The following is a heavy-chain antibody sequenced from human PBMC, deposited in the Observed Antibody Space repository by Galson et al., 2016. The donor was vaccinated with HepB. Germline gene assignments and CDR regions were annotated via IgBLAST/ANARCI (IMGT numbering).Heavy chain of an antibody. CDR3: ARNAVAVAGTLHFYFYGMDV. CDR2: IVPILGMS. V-gene: IGHV1-69*04. CDR1: GGTFSSYA. Sequence: SCKASGGTFSSYAFSWVRQAPGQGLEWMGRIVPILGMSNYAQKFQGRVTITADKSTSTANMELSSLRSEDTAVYYCARNAVAVAGTLHFYFYGMDVWGQGTTVTVSS. J-gene: IGHJ6*02. D-gene: IGHD6-19*01.